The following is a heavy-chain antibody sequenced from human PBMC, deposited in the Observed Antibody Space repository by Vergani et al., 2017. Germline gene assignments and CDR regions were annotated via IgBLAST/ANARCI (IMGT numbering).Heavy chain of an antibody. Sequence: QVQLVQSGAEVKKPGASVKVSCKASGYTFTGYYMHWVRQAPGQGLEWMGWINPNSGGTNYAQKFQGRVTMTRDTSISTAYMELSRLRSDDTAVYYCARXRDCSSTSCYGLLWGQGTLVTVSS. J-gene: IGHJ4*02. CDR2: INPNSGGT. CDR1: GYTFTGYY. CDR3: ARXRDCSSTSCYGLL. D-gene: IGHD2-2*01. V-gene: IGHV1-2*02.